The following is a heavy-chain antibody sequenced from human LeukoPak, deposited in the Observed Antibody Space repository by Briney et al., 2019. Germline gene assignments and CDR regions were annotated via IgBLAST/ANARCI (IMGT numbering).Heavy chain of an antibody. Sequence: PGGSLRLSCAASGFTFSNYAMSWVRQAPGKGLESVSGISDVEYSTYYTDSVKGRFTISRDNSKNTVYLEMNNLRAEDTAVYFCARHDSYIPYWGQGSLVTVSS. D-gene: IGHD3-10*01. CDR3: ARHDSYIPY. V-gene: IGHV3-23*01. CDR1: GFTFSNYA. J-gene: IGHJ4*02. CDR2: ISDVEYST.